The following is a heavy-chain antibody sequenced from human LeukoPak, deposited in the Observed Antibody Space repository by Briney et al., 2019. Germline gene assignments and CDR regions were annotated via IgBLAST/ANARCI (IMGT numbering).Heavy chain of an antibody. CDR2: INTNTGNP. Sequence: ASVKVSCKASGYTFTSYAMNWVRQAPGQGLEWMGWINTNTGNPTYAQGFTGRFVFSLDTSVSTAYLQISSLKAEDTAVYYCARDELLWFGEFKTTFDYWGQGTLVTVSS. D-gene: IGHD3-10*01. J-gene: IGHJ4*02. CDR1: GYTFTSYA. CDR3: ARDELLWFGEFKTTFDY. V-gene: IGHV7-4-1*02.